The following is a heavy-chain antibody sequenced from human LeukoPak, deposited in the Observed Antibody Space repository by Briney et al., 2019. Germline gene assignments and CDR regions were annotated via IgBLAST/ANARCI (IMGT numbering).Heavy chain of an antibody. Sequence: ASVKVSCKASGYTLTDYYLHWVRQAPGQGLEWMGWMNPNSGNTGYAQKFQGRVTMTRNTSISTAYMELSRLRSDDTAVYYCARETHYQYYYDSSGYYDYWGQGTLVTVSS. D-gene: IGHD3-22*01. V-gene: IGHV1-8*02. CDR3: ARETHYQYYYDSSGYYDY. CDR2: MNPNSGNT. CDR1: GYTLTDYY. J-gene: IGHJ4*02.